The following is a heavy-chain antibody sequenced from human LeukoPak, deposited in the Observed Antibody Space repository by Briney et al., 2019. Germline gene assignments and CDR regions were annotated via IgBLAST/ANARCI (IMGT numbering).Heavy chain of an antibody. J-gene: IGHJ3*02. D-gene: IGHD3-22*01. V-gene: IGHV3-21*01. CDR1: GFTFSSYS. CDR3: AREGYYDSSATRRGGFDI. CDR2: ISSSSSYI. Sequence: GSLRLSCAASGFTFSSYSMNWVRQAPGKGLEWVSSISSSSSYIYYADSVKDRFTISRDNAKNSLYLQMNSLRAEDTAVCYCAREGYYDSSATRRGGFDIWGQGTMVTVSS.